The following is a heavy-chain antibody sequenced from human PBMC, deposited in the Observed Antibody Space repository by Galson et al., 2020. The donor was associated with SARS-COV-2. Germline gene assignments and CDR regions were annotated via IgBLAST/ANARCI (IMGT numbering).Heavy chain of an antibody. CDR2: ISSGCDYI. D-gene: IGHD3-22*01. Sequence: GESLKTLREVSGFTFTDPYMTWIRQAPGKGLEWVSYISSGCDYINYAYAVKGRFTIPRDNAKNSLYLQMNSLRVEDTAVYYYGRVVGFTSCGYYSSRWSVPWGHGALVTVAS. CDR1: GFTFTDPY. CDR3: GRVVGFTSCGYYSSRWSVP. J-gene: IGHJ5*02. V-gene: IGHV3-11*06.